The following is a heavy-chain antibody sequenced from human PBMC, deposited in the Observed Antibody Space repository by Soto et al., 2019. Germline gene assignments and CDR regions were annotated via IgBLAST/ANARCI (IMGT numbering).Heavy chain of an antibody. Sequence: GGSLRLSCAASGFTFSSYSMNWVRQAPGKGLEWVSYISSSSSTIYYADSVKGRFTISRDNAKNSLYLQMNSLRDEDTAVYYCARLRYCINGVCPARTFDYWGQGTLVTVSS. D-gene: IGHD2-8*01. CDR1: GFTFSSYS. CDR2: ISSSSSTI. V-gene: IGHV3-48*02. J-gene: IGHJ4*02. CDR3: ARLRYCINGVCPARTFDY.